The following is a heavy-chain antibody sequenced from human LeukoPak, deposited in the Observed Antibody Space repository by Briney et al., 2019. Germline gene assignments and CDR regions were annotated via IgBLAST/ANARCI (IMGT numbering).Heavy chain of an antibody. J-gene: IGHJ4*02. Sequence: GASVKVSCKASGYTFINYDFSWVRQAPGQGLEWRGWISTYNGNTNYAQKLQGRVTMTTDTSTSTAYMELRSLRSDDTAVYYCARQGYGGNPQGAADYWGQGTLVTVSS. CDR3: ARQGYGGNPQGAADY. CDR1: GYTFINYD. D-gene: IGHD4-23*01. V-gene: IGHV1-18*01. CDR2: ISTYNGNT.